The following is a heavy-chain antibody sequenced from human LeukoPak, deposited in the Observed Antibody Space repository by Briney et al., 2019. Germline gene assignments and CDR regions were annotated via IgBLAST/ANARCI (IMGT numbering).Heavy chain of an antibody. CDR1: GFTFSGSA. Sequence: GGSLRLSCAASGFTFSGSAMHWVRQASGKGLEWVGRIRSKANSYATAYAASVKGRFTISRDDSKNTAYLRMNSLKTEDTAVYYCTLQDIVLMVYANHWGQGTLVTVSS. CDR3: TLQDIVLMVYANH. CDR2: IRSKANSYAT. V-gene: IGHV3-73*01. J-gene: IGHJ5*02. D-gene: IGHD2-8*01.